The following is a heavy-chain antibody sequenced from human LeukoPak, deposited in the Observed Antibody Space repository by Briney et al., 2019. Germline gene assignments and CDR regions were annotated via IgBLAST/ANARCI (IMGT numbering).Heavy chain of an antibody. CDR1: GFTFSRYW. J-gene: IGHJ4*02. CDR2: ISSSSSYI. Sequence: GGSLRLSCAASGFTFSRYWLTWVRQAPGKGLEWVSSISSSSSYIYYADSVKGRFTISRDNAKNSLYLQMNSLRAEDTAVYYCAREAPYDYVWGSYRFDYWGQGTLVTVSS. V-gene: IGHV3-21*01. CDR3: AREAPYDYVWGSYRFDY. D-gene: IGHD3-16*02.